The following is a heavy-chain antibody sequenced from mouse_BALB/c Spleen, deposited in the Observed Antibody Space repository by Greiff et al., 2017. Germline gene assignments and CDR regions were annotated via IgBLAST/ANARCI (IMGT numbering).Heavy chain of an antibody. CDR3: ARWDGYHWYFDV. D-gene: IGHD2-3*01. CDR1: GFTFSSYA. Sequence: EVHLVESGGGLVKPGGSLKLSCAASGFTFSSYAMSWVRQTTEKRLEWVATISSGGSYTYYPDSVKGRFTISRDNAKNTLYLQMSSLRSEDTAMYYCARWDGYHWYFDVWGAGTTVTVSS. J-gene: IGHJ1*01. CDR2: ISSGGSYT. V-gene: IGHV5-9-3*01.